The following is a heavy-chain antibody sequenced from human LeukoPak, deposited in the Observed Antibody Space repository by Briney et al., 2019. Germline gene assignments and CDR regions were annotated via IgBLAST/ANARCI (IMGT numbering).Heavy chain of an antibody. CDR1: GFTFSSYA. D-gene: IGHD6-19*01. CDR3: ARDGPRGAVAGPFDY. V-gene: IGHV3-23*01. J-gene: IGHJ4*02. CDR2: ISGGGIST. Sequence: PGGSLRLSCAASGFTFSSYAMSWVRQAPGKGLEWVSTISGGGISTYYVDSVKGRFTISRDNAKNSLYLQMNSLRAEDTAVYYCARDGPRGAVAGPFDYWGQGTLVTVSS.